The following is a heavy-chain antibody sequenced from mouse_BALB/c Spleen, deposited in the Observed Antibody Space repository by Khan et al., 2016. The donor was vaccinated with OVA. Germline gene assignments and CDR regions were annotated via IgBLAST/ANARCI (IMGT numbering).Heavy chain of an antibody. Sequence: VQLKESGPGLVAPSQSLSITCTVSGFSLNNYGVHWVRQPPGKGLEWLGVIWTGGITNYNSTVMSRLNISKDNSKSQVFLKMNRLQTDDTAIYYCARSYDYDVGGFAYWGQGTLVTVSA. CDR2: IWTGGIT. V-gene: IGHV2-9*02. CDR1: GFSLNNYG. J-gene: IGHJ3*01. CDR3: ARSYDYDVGGFAY. D-gene: IGHD2-4*01.